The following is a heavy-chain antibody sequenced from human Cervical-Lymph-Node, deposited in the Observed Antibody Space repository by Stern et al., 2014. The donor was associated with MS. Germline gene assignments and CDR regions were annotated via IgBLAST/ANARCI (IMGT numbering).Heavy chain of an antibody. J-gene: IGHJ4*02. CDR2: IYYSGST. Sequence: QVQLQESGPGLVKPSETLSLTCTVSGGSISSSSYYWGWIRQPPGKGLEWIGSIYYSGSTYYNPSLKSRVTISVDTSKNQVSLKLSSVTAADTAVYYCARHKGSGLRNFDYWGQGTLVTVSS. CDR3: ARHKGSGLRNFDY. CDR1: GGSISSSSYY. V-gene: IGHV4-39*01. D-gene: IGHD6-19*01.